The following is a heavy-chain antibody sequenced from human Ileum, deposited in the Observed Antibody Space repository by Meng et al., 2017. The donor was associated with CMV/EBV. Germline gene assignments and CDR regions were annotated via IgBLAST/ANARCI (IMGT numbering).Heavy chain of an antibody. J-gene: IGHJ4*02. D-gene: IGHD3-10*01. V-gene: IGHV3-23*01. CDR3: AKVGGSGVYYFDS. Sequence: GGSLRLSCAASGFTFSSYAMSWVRQAPGKGLEWVSVISTSGGNTYYADSVKGRFTVSRDNSKNTVHLQMNTLRAEDTAVYYCAKVGGSGVYYFDSWGQGTLVTVSS. CDR1: GFTFSSYA. CDR2: ISTSGGNT.